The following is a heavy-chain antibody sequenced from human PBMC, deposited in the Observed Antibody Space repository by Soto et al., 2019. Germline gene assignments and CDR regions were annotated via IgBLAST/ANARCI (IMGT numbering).Heavy chain of an antibody. D-gene: IGHD6-6*01. CDR2: IIPIFGTA. Sequence: QVQLVQSGAEVKKPGSSVKVSCKASGGTFSSYAISWVRQAPGQGLEWMGGIIPIFGTANYAQKFQGRVTITADESLRTASTELRSLRSEDTAVYYCASPDSSSSYWYFDLWGRGTLVTVSS. CDR1: GGTFSSYA. V-gene: IGHV1-69*01. J-gene: IGHJ2*01. CDR3: ASPDSSSSYWYFDL.